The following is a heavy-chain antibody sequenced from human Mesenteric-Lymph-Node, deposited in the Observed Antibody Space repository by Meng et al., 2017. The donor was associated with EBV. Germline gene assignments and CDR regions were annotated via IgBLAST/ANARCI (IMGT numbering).Heavy chain of an antibody. CDR1: GGSFSGYF. D-gene: IGHD6-6*01. CDR2: TNHSGYT. Sequence: QGPLQHWGAGLLNPSETLSLTCAVYGGSFSGYFWSWVRQSPGKGLEWIGETNHSGYTSYNPSLKSRVTISPDTSKNQFSLKLSSVTAADTAMYYCARGRIAARSPWFEPWGQGTLVTVSS. J-gene: IGHJ5*02. V-gene: IGHV4-34*01. CDR3: ARGRIAARSPWFEP.